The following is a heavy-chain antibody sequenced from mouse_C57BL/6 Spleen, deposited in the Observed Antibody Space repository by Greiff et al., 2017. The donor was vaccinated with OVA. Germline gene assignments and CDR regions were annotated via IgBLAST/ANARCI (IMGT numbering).Heavy chain of an antibody. J-gene: IGHJ1*03. V-gene: IGHV14-4*01. CDR1: GFNIKDDY. CDR2: IDPENGDT. CDR3: TTGYGSSYGWYFDV. Sequence: EVQRVESGAELVRPGASVKLSCTASGFNIKDDYMHWVKQRPEQGLEWIGWIDPENGDTEYASKFQGKATITADTSSNTAYLQLSSLTSEDTAVYYCTTGYGSSYGWYFDVWGTGTTVTVSS. D-gene: IGHD1-1*01.